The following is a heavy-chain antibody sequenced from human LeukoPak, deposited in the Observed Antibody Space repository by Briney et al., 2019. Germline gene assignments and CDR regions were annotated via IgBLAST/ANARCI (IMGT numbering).Heavy chain of an antibody. CDR2: IWYDGSNK. CDR3: AKTSPQYGGKPYYFDY. V-gene: IGHV3-33*06. J-gene: IGHJ4*02. CDR1: GFTFSSYG. Sequence: PGGSLRLSCAASGFTFSSYGMHWVRQAPGKGLEWVAVIWYDGSNKYYADSVKGRFTISRDNSKNTLYLQMNSLRAEDTAVYYCAKTSPQYGGKPYYFDYWGQGTLVTVSS. D-gene: IGHD4-23*01.